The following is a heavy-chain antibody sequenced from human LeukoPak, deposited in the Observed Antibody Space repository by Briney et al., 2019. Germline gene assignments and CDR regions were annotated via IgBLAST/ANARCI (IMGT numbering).Heavy chain of an antibody. CDR1: ADSISRYY. J-gene: IGHJ4*02. CDR3: ARDGEGSSGSIDY. CDR2: IFYSGIT. V-gene: IGHV4-59*01. D-gene: IGHD6-19*01. Sequence: SETLSLTCTVSADSISRYYWSWIRQPPGKGLEWIGYIFYSGITDSNPSLKSRVTISVDTSKNQFSLKLSSVTAADTAVYYCARDGEGSSGSIDYWGQGTLATVSS.